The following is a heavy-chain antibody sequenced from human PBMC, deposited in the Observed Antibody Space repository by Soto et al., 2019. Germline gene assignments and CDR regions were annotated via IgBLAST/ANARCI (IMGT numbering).Heavy chain of an antibody. CDR3: ARKIVGATYYFDY. CDR1: GGSISSGDYY. D-gene: IGHD1-26*01. CDR2: IYYSGST. J-gene: IGHJ4*02. Sequence: SETLSLTCTVSGGSISSGDYYWSWIRQPPGKGLEWIGYIYYSGSTYYNPSLKSRVTISVDTSKNQFSLKLSSVTATDTAVYYCARKIVGATYYFDYWGQGTLVTVSS. V-gene: IGHV4-30-4*01.